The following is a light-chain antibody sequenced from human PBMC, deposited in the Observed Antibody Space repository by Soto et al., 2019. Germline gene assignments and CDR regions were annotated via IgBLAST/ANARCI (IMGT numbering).Light chain of an antibody. CDR1: SSDSVSASHF. Sequence: QAVVTQEPSFSVSPGGTVTLTCGLSSDSVSASHFPSWYQQHPGKAPKLIIYGVTNRPSGVSNRFSGSKSGNTASLTISGLQAEDEAGYYCSSYTSSAFVVFGGGTKLTVL. J-gene: IGLJ2*01. V-gene: IGLV2-14*01. CDR3: SSYTSSAFVV. CDR2: GVT.